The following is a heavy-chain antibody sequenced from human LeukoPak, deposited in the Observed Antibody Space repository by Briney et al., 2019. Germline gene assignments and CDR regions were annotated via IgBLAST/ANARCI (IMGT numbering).Heavy chain of an antibody. CDR1: GYTFTSYG. CDR3: ARVVSREYYDFWSGAYYYYGMDV. D-gene: IGHD3-3*01. CDR2: IIPIFGTA. V-gene: IGHV1-69*13. J-gene: IGHJ6*02. Sequence: ASVKVSCKASGYTFTSYGISWVRQAPGQGLEWMGGIIPIFGTANYAQKFQGRVTITADESTSTAYMELSSLRSEDTAVYYCARVVSREYYDFWSGAYYYYGMDVWGQGTTVTVSS.